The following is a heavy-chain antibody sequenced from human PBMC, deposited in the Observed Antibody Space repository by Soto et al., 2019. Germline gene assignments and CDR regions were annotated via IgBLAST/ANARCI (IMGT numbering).Heavy chain of an antibody. V-gene: IGHV4-59*01. D-gene: IGHD4-17*01. Sequence: QVQLQESGPGLVKPSETLSLTCTVSGGSIINYYWSWIRQTPGKGLEWIGHIYHSGSATYNPSLKSRVTISLDTSKNQFSLRLRSVSAADTAVYYCTRCPPTSDYGLDVWGHGTSVAVSS. CDR2: IYHSGSA. CDR3: TRCPPTSDYGLDV. J-gene: IGHJ6*02. CDR1: GGSIINYY.